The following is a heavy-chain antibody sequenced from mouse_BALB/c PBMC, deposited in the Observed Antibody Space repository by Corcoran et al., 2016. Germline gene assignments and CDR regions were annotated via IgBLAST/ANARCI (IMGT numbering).Heavy chain of an antibody. V-gene: IGHV1-77*01. Sequence: QVQLQQSGAELARPGASVKLSCKASGYTFTDYYINWVKQRTGQGLEWIGEIYPGSGNTYYNEKFKGKATLTADKSSSTAYMQLSSLTSADSAVYFWARRAGPPAMDYWGQGTAVTVSS. CDR2: IYPGSGNT. J-gene: IGHJ4*01. CDR3: ARRAGPPAMDY. CDR1: GYTFTDYY. D-gene: IGHD3-3*01.